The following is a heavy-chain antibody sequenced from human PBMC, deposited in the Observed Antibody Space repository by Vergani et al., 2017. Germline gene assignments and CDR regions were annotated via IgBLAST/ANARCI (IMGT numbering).Heavy chain of an antibody. CDR1: GFTFSSYA. D-gene: IGHD3-3*01. CDR2: ISYDGSNK. V-gene: IGHV3-30-3*01. J-gene: IGHJ4*02. Sequence: QVQLVESGGGVVQPGRSLRLSCAASGFTFSSYAMHWVRQAPGKGLEWVAVISYDGSNKYYADTGKGRFTISRDNSKNTLYLQMNSLRAEDTAVYYCAREYDFWGGYYPNPGYWGQGTLVTVSS. CDR3: AREYDFWGGYYPNPGY.